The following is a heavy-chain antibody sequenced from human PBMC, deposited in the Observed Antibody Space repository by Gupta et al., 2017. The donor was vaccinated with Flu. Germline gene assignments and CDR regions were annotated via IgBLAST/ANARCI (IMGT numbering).Heavy chain of an antibody. CDR2: IYTSGST. V-gene: IGHV4-61*02. CDR3: ASTPPADYYDSSAGDY. J-gene: IGHJ4*02. CDR1: GGSISSGSYY. Sequence: QVQLQESGPGLVKPSQTLSLTCTVSGGSISSGSYYWSWIRQPAGKGLEWIGRIYTSGSTNYNPSLKSRVTISVDTSKNQFSLKLSSVTAADTAVYYCASTPPADYYDSSAGDYWGQGTLVTVSS. D-gene: IGHD3-22*01.